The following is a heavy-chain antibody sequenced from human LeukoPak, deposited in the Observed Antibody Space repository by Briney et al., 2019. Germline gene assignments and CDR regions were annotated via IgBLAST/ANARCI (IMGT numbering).Heavy chain of an antibody. Sequence: ASVKVSCKVSGASLSETSIHWVRQAPGQWLEWMGGFDPEDGESIFAQRFQGTFSMTEDTSTDTAYMELRGLRPEDTAVYYCATADKWEPLDYWGQGTLVTVSS. CDR3: ATADKWEPLDY. J-gene: IGHJ4*02. D-gene: IGHD1-26*01. CDR1: GASLSETS. CDR2: FDPEDGES. V-gene: IGHV1-24*01.